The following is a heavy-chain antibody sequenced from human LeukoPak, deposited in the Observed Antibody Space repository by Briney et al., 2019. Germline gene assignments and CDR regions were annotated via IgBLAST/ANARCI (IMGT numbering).Heavy chain of an antibody. Sequence: TSETLSLTCTVSGGSISSGSYYWSWIRQPAGKGLEWIGRIYTSGSTNYNPSLKSRVTISVDTSKNQFSLKLSSVTAADTAVYYCARERYYDFDYWGQGTLVTVSS. V-gene: IGHV4-61*02. CDR2: IYTSGST. J-gene: IGHJ4*02. CDR1: GGSISSGSYY. D-gene: IGHD3-3*01. CDR3: ARERYYDFDY.